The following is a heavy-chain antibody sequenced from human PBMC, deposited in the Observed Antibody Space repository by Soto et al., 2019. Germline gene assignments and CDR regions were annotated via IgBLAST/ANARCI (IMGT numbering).Heavy chain of an antibody. J-gene: IGHJ5*02. CDR3: ARDPSCSGGSCYSNLLDP. CDR1: GGSISSGDYY. CDR2: IYYSGST. D-gene: IGHD2-15*01. V-gene: IGHV4-30-4*01. Sequence: PSETLSLTCTVAGGSISSGDYYWSWIRQPPGKGLEWIGYIYYSGSTYYNPSLKSRVTISVDTSKNQFSLKLSSVTAADTAVYYCARDPSCSGGSCYSNLLDPWGQRTLVTVSS.